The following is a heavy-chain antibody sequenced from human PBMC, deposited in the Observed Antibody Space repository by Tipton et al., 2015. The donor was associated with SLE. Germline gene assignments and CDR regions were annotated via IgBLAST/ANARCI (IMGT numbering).Heavy chain of an antibody. CDR1: GFIFSSYG. CDR3: ARDAHGDYNAFDI. J-gene: IGHJ3*02. D-gene: IGHD4-17*01. CDR2: IWYDGSNK. V-gene: IGHV3-33*08. Sequence: SLRLSCAASGFIFSSYGMHWVRQAPGKGLEWVAVIWYDGSNKYYVDSVKGRFTISRDNSKNTLYLQMNSLRAEDTAVYYCARDAHGDYNAFDIWGQGTMVTVSS.